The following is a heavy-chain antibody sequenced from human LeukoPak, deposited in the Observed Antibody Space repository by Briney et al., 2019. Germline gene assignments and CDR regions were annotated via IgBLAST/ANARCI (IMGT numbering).Heavy chain of an antibody. Sequence: ASVKVSCKVSGYTLTELSMHWVRQAPGKGLEWMGGFDPEDGETIYAQKFQGRVTMTEDTSTDTAYMELSSLRSEDTAVYYCAAGTYYYDSSGYYRWGQGTLVTVSS. CDR2: FDPEDGET. D-gene: IGHD3-22*01. V-gene: IGHV1-24*01. J-gene: IGHJ4*02. CDR1: GYTLTELS. CDR3: AAGTYYYDSSGYYR.